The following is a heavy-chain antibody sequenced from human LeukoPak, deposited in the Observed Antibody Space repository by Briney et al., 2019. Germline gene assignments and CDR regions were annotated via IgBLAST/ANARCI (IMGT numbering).Heavy chain of an antibody. D-gene: IGHD6-19*01. CDR1: GGSISSYY. J-gene: IGHJ4*02. CDR3: ARVSIQWRLDY. Sequence: SETLSLTCTVSGGSISSYYWSWIRQPPGKGLEWIGYIYYSGSTNYNPSLKSRVTISVDTSKNQFSLKLSSVTAADTAVYYCARVSIQWRLDYWGQGTLVTVSS. CDR2: IYYSGST. V-gene: IGHV4-59*12.